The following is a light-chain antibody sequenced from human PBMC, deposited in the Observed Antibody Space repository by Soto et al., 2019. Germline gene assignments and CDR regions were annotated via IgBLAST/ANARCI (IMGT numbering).Light chain of an antibody. CDR1: SGHSSYA. V-gene: IGLV4-69*01. J-gene: IGLJ2*01. CDR2: LNTDGTH. CDR3: QTWGTGVRGV. Sequence: QLVLTQSPSASASLGASVNLTCTLNSGHSSYAIAWHQQQPEKGPRFLMRLNTDGTHKKGDGIPDRFSGSSSGAERYLTISSLQSEDEADYYCQTWGTGVRGVFGGGTKVTVL.